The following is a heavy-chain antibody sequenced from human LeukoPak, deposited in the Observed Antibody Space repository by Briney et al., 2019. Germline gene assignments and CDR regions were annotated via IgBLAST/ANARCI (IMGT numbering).Heavy chain of an antibody. D-gene: IGHD3-22*01. V-gene: IGHV1-24*01. CDR2: FDPEDGET. J-gene: IGHJ4*02. CDR1: GYTLTELS. Sequence: ASVKVSCKVSGYTLTELSMHWVRQAPGKGLEWMGGFDPEDGETIYAQKFQGRVTMTEDTSTDTAYMELSSLRSEDTAVYCCATTAGYYDSSGYQYFDYWGQGTLVTVSS. CDR3: ATTAGYYDSSGYQYFDY.